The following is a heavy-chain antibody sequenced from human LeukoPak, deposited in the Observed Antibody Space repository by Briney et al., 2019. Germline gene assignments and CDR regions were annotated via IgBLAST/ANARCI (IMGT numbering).Heavy chain of an antibody. V-gene: IGHV1-69*01. CDR2: IIPIFGTA. CDR1: GGTFITYA. CDR3: ASQNPIVVVPAAKGHFFDY. J-gene: IGHJ4*02. Sequence: GSSVKVSCTASGGTFITYAISWVRQAPGQGLEWMGGIIPIFGTANYTQKFQGRVTITADESTSTAYMELSSLRSEDTAVYYCASQNPIVVVPAAKGHFFDYWGQGTLVTVSS. D-gene: IGHD2-2*01.